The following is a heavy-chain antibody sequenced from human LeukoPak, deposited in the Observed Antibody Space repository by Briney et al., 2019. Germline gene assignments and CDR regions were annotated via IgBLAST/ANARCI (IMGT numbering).Heavy chain of an antibody. D-gene: IGHD3-9*01. CDR1: GFTFSSYG. CDR3: AKDPRYFDWDDAFDI. Sequence: GGTLRLSCAASGFTFSSYGMSWVRQAPGKGLEWVSAISGSGGSTYYADSVKGRFTISRDNSKNTLYLQMNSLRAEDTAVYYCAKDPRYFDWDDAFDIWGQGTMVTVSS. V-gene: IGHV3-23*01. CDR2: ISGSGGST. J-gene: IGHJ3*02.